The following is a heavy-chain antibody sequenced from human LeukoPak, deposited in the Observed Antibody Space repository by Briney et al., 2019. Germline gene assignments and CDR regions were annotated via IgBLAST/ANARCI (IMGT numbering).Heavy chain of an antibody. D-gene: IGHD3-10*01. CDR3: AREAWTIWFGDPERYFNY. J-gene: IGHJ4*02. Sequence: GASVKVSCKASGYTFTDYYLHWVRQAPGQGLEWMGWINPKSGVTDSKMKFQGRVTLTRDTSITTAYMELISLTSDDTAVYYCAREAWTIWFGDPERYFNYWGQGTLVTVSS. CDR1: GYTFTDYY. V-gene: IGHV1-2*02. CDR2: INPKSGVT.